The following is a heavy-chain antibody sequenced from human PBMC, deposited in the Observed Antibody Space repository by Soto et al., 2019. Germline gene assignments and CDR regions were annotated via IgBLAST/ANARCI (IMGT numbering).Heavy chain of an antibody. J-gene: IGHJ4*02. D-gene: IGHD6-19*01. Sequence: SQTLSLTCAISGDSVSSSSAAWHWIRQSPSRGLEWLGRTYYRSEWYNDYALSVKSRISVNPDTSKNQFSLQLNSVTPEDTAVYYCARDDYISGWKVYWGQGTLVTVSS. V-gene: IGHV6-1*01. CDR3: ARDDYISGWKVY. CDR2: TYYRSEWYN. CDR1: GDSVSSSSAA.